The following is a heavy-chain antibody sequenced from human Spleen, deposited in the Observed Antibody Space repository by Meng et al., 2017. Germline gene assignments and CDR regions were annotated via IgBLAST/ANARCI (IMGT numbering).Heavy chain of an antibody. CDR2: INPYSGGT. CDR1: GGTFSSYA. CDR3: AILVDATERDY. J-gene: IGHJ4*02. V-gene: IGHV1-2*06. D-gene: IGHD2-2*01. Sequence: ASVKVSCKASGGTFSSYAISWVRQAPGQGLEWMGRINPYSGGTNYAQKFQGRVTMTRDTSISTAYMELSRLRSDDTAVYYCAILVDATERDYWGQGTLVTVSS.